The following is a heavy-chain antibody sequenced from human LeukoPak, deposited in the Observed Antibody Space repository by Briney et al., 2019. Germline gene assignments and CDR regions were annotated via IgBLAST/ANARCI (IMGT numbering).Heavy chain of an antibody. D-gene: IGHD4-17*01. V-gene: IGHV4-34*01. Sequence: SETLSLTCAVYGGSFSGYYWSWIRQPPGKGLEWIGEINHSGSTNYNPSLKSRVTISVDTSKNQFSLKLSSVTAADTAVYYCARPAVTTDYWGQGTLVTVSS. CDR1: GGSFSGYY. J-gene: IGHJ4*02. CDR2: INHSGST. CDR3: ARPAVTTDY.